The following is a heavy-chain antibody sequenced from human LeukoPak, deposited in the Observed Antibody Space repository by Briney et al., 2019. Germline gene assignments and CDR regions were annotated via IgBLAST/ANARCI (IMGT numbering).Heavy chain of an antibody. V-gene: IGHV1-2*02. J-gene: IGHJ6*03. CDR1: GYTFTGYY. CDR2: INPNSGGT. CDR3: AKGQYYYYYMDV. Sequence: ASVEVSCKASGYTFTGYYMHWVRQAPGQGLEWMGWINPNSGGTNYAQKFQGRVTMTRDTSISTAYMELSRLRSDDTAVYYCAKGQYYYYYMDVWGKGTTVTISS.